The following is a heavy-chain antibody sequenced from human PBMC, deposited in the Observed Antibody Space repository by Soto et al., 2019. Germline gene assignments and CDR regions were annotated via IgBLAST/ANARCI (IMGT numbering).Heavy chain of an antibody. Sequence: PGGSLRLSCAASGFTFSTYAMHWVRQAPGKGLECVAFISYDGDNKYYADSVKGRFTISRDNSKNTLYLQMNSLRAEDTAVYYCARDLSSGWYRDFYYWGQGTLVTVSS. CDR3: ARDLSSGWYRDFYY. V-gene: IGHV3-30*01. CDR2: ISYDGDNK. CDR1: GFTFSTYA. D-gene: IGHD6-19*01. J-gene: IGHJ4*02.